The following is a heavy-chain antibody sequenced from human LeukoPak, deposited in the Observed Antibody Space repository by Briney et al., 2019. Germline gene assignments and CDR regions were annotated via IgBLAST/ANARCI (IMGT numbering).Heavy chain of an antibody. CDR2: VYYTGST. V-gene: IGHV4-59*01. Sequence: SERHSLTCTVSGASISSFYWSWIRQPPGKGLEFIGYVYYTGSTNYTPSLESRVTISLDTSKNEFSLKMSSVTAADTAVYYCARVPVYYGMDVWGQGATVSDPS. CDR3: ARVPVYYGMDV. CDR1: GASISSFY. J-gene: IGHJ6*02.